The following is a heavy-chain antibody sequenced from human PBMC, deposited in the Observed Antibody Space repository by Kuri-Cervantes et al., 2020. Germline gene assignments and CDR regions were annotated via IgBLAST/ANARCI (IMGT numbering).Heavy chain of an antibody. CDR2: INSYNGNT. J-gene: IGHJ3*02. V-gene: IGHV1-18*01. CDR3: ARGRDWNYAFDI. Sequence: ASVKVSCKASGYTFNSSGITWVRQAPGQGLEWMAWINSYNGNTNYAQKVQGRVTMTTDTSTNTVYMELRSLRSDDTAVYYCARGRDWNYAFDIWGQGTMVTVSS. D-gene: IGHD1-7*01. CDR1: GYTFNSSG.